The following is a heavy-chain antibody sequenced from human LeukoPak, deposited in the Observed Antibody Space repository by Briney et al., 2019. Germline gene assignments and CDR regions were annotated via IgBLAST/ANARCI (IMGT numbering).Heavy chain of an antibody. D-gene: IGHD6-13*01. Sequence: ASVKVSCKASGYTFTSYGISWVRQAPGQGLEWMGWISAYSGNTNYAQKLQGRVTMTTDTSTSTAYMELRSLRSDDTAVYYCARGSIAAAKTGAFDIWGQGTMVTVSS. CDR1: GYTFTSYG. V-gene: IGHV1-18*01. CDR3: ARGSIAAAKTGAFDI. CDR2: ISAYSGNT. J-gene: IGHJ3*02.